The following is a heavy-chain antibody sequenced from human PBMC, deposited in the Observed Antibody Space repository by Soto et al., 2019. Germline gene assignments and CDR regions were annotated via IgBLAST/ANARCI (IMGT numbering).Heavy chain of an antibody. V-gene: IGHV3-23*01. J-gene: IGHJ4*02. CDR2: LSNTGRRT. D-gene: IGHD1-26*01. Sequence: GGSLRLSCVVSVFPFGANAMSWVRQAPGKGLEWVSGLSNTGRRTSYADSVKGRFNISRDKSENTVYLQMNSLRVEDTAGYYCATEMGATQGPVDNWGQGTLVTVSS. CDR3: ATEMGATQGPVDN. CDR1: VFPFGANA.